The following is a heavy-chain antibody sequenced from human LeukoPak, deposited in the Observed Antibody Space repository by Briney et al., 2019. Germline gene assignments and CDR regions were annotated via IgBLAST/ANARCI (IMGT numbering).Heavy chain of an antibody. CDR1: GLTFSSYA. Sequence: GGSLRLSCAASGLTFSSYAMSWVRQAPGKGLEWVSAISGSGGSTYYADSVKGRFTISRDNSKNTLYPQMNSLRAEDTAVYYCAKGLSQIDSCWDYWGQGTLVTVSS. CDR2: ISGSGGST. D-gene: IGHD2-2*01. CDR3: AKGLSQIDSCWDY. J-gene: IGHJ4*02. V-gene: IGHV3-23*01.